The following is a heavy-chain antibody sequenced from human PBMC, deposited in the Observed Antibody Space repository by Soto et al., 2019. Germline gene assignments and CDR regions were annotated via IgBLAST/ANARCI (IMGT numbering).Heavy chain of an antibody. CDR1: RGSGSSNTAA. Sequence: LSLTGAMSRGSGSSNTAAWNWIKQSPSRGLEWLGRAYYRSQWYYDSAVSVRSRITVIPDTSKNQLSLQLNSVTPEDTAVYYCTKQKGDSRTYNGMDVWGQGTTVTVSS. D-gene: IGHD2-21*02. J-gene: IGHJ6*02. CDR2: AYYRSQWYY. V-gene: IGHV6-1*01. CDR3: TKQKGDSRTYNGMDV.